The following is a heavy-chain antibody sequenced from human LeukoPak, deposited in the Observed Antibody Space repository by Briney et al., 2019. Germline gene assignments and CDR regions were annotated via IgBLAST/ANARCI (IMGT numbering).Heavy chain of an antibody. Sequence: GGSLRLSCAASGFTFSSYGMHWVRQAPGKGLEWVAFIRYDGSNKYYADSVKGRFTISRDNSKNTLYLQMNSLRAEDTAVYYCATGGGSMTTVTWGIDDAFDIWGQGTMVTVSS. J-gene: IGHJ3*02. CDR1: GFTFSSYG. CDR3: ATGGGSMTTVTWGIDDAFDI. CDR2: IRYDGSNK. D-gene: IGHD4-17*01. V-gene: IGHV3-30*02.